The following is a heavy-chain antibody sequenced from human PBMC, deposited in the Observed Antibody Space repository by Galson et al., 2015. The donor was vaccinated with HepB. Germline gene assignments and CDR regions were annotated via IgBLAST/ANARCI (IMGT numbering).Heavy chain of an antibody. CDR1: GSSVSSTL. CDR3: ARGNWNYVRGPHWFDP. D-gene: IGHD1-7*01. CDR2: IYAGGST. J-gene: IGHJ5*02. Sequence: SLRLSCAASGSSVSSTLMGWVRQAPGKGLEWVSLIYAGGSTNYADSGKGRFTISRDTSKDTLYLHIKSLRVEDTAVYYCARGNWNYVRGPHWFDPWGQGTQVTVSS. V-gene: IGHV3-66*01.